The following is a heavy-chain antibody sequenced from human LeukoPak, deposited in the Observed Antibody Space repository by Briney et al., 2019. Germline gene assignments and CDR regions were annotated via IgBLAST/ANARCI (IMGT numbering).Heavy chain of an antibody. CDR1: GYTFTGYY. V-gene: IGHV1-2*02. Sequence: ASVKVSCKASGYTFTGYYMHWVRQAPGQGLEWMGWINPNSGGTNYAQKFQGRVTMTRDTSISTAYMELRSLRSDDTAVYYCAREGSGYGDDAFDIWGQGTMVTVSS. CDR2: INPNSGGT. D-gene: IGHD5-12*01. CDR3: AREGSGYGDDAFDI. J-gene: IGHJ3*02.